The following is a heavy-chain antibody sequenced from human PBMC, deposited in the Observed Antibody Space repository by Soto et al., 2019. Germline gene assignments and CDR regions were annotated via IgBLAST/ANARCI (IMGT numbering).Heavy chain of an antibody. CDR2: ISAYNGNT. J-gene: IGHJ4*02. CDR3: ARDQAAPPLYYFDY. Sequence: GASVKVSCKASGYTFTSYGISWVRQAPGQGLEWMGWISAYNGNTNYAQKLQGRVTMTTDTSTSTAYMELRSLRSDDTAVYYCARDQAAPPLYYFDYWGQGTLVTVSS. D-gene: IGHD6-6*01. V-gene: IGHV1-18*01. CDR1: GYTFTSYG.